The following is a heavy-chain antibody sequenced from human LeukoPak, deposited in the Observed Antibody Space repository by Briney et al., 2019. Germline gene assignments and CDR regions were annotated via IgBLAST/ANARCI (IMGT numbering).Heavy chain of an antibody. CDR3: ANIVVVPAASFGAFDI. CDR1: GGSISSYY. D-gene: IGHD2-2*01. V-gene: IGHV4-59*06. CDR2: IYYSGST. J-gene: IGHJ3*02. Sequence: SETLSLTCTVSGGSISSYYWSWIRQPPGKGLEWIGYIYYSGSTYYNPSLKSRVTISVDTSKNQFSLKLSSVTAADTAVYYCANIVVVPAASFGAFDIWGQGTMVTVSS.